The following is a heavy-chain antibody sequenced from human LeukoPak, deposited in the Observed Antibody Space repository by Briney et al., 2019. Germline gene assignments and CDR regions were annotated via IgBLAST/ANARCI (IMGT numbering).Heavy chain of an antibody. CDR1: GFTFSSYA. J-gene: IGHJ4*02. CDR2: ISGSGGST. Sequence: GGSLRPSCAASGFTFSSYAMSWVRQAPGKGLEWVSAISGSGGSTYYADSVKGRFTISRDNSKNTLYLQMNSLRAEDTAVYYCAKSPSYSGSYSRFDYWGQGTLVTVSS. V-gene: IGHV3-23*01. D-gene: IGHD1-26*01. CDR3: AKSPSYSGSYSRFDY.